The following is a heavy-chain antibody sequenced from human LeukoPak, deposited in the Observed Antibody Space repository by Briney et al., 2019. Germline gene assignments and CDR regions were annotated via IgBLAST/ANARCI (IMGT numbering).Heavy chain of an antibody. D-gene: IGHD1-26*01. V-gene: IGHV4-4*02. CDR1: GGSISSSNW. Sequence: SETLSLTCAVSGGSISSSNWWSWVRQPPGKGLEWIGEIYHSGSTNYNPSLKSRVTISVDKSKNQFSLKLSSVTAADTAVYYCARAVGPRGGNWFDPWGQGTLVTVSS. CDR2: IYHSGST. J-gene: IGHJ5*02. CDR3: ARAVGPRGGNWFDP.